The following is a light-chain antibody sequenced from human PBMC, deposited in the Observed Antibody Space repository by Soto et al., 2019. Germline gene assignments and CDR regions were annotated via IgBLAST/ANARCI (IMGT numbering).Light chain of an antibody. CDR2: GAS. J-gene: IGKJ1*01. CDR3: QHQRT. CDR1: QSVSSN. V-gene: IGKV3-15*01. Sequence: EIVTTQSPATLSVSPGERATLSCRASQSVSSNLAWYQQKPGQAPRLLIYGASTRATGIPARFSGSGSGTEFTLTISSLQSEDFAVYYCQHQRTFGQGTKVDI.